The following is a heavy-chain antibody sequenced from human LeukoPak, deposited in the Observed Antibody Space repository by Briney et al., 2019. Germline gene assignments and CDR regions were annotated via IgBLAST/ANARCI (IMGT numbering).Heavy chain of an antibody. CDR1: GFIFSDYY. V-gene: IGHV3-11*05. Sequence: PGGSLRLSCAASGFIFSDYYMSWIRRGPGKGLEWVSYISSSSSYTNYADSVKGRFTISRDNAKNSLYLQMNSLRAEDTAVYYCARDMGPTMGSFDYWGQGTLVTVSS. CDR2: ISSSSSYT. D-gene: IGHD1-26*01. J-gene: IGHJ4*02. CDR3: ARDMGPTMGSFDY.